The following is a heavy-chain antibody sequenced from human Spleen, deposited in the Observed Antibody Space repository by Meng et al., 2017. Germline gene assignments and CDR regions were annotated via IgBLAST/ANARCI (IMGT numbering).Heavy chain of an antibody. V-gene: IGHV1-2*02. D-gene: IGHD2-2*01. J-gene: IGHJ4*02. CDR3: ARKAGNCISPTCYSLDY. CDR1: GYTFTGYY. Sequence: ASVKVSCKASGYTFTGYYMHWVRQAPGQGLEWMGWINPNSGGTNYAQKFQGRVTMTRDTSISTAYMELSRLRSDDTAVYYCARKAGNCISPTCYSLDYWGQGTLVTVSS. CDR2: INPNSGGT.